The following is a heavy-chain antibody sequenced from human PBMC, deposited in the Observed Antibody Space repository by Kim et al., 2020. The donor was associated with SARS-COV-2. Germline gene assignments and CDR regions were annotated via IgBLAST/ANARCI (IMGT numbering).Heavy chain of an antibody. Sequence: ASVKVSCKASGYTFTSYGISWVRQAPGQGLEWMGWISAYNGNTNYAQKLQGRVTMTTDTSTSTAYMELRSLRSDDTAVYYCARDLEGAGYSGYDYLSSYYYYGMDVWGQGTTVTVSS. CDR1: GYTFTSYG. CDR2: ISAYNGNT. J-gene: IGHJ6*02. CDR3: ARDLEGAGYSGYDYLSSYYYYGMDV. D-gene: IGHD5-12*01. V-gene: IGHV1-18*01.